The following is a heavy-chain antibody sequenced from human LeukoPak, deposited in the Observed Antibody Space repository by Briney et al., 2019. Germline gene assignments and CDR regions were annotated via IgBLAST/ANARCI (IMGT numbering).Heavy chain of an antibody. CDR1: GFPVSSNY. Sequence: PGGSLRLSCAASGFPVSSNYMSWVRQAPGKGLEWVSVIYSGGSTYYADSVKGRFTISRDNSKNTLYLQMNSLRAEDTAVYYCARDTGSGNGFDYWGQGTLVTVSS. V-gene: IGHV3-53*01. J-gene: IGHJ4*02. D-gene: IGHD3-10*01. CDR3: ARDTGSGNGFDY. CDR2: IYSGGST.